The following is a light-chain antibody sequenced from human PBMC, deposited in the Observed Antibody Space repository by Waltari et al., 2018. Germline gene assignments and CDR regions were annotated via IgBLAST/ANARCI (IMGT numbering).Light chain of an antibody. J-gene: IGLJ3*02. V-gene: IGLV3-19*01. CDR1: SLRTHY. CDR2: GKD. CDR3: SSRNGRANQVV. Sequence: SFDLTQDPAVSVALGQTVRLTRHRDSLRTHYASWYPLKPGQAPVLVIYGKDKRPSGIPDRISGYSSGATSSLTITGAQAEDEADYYCSSRNGRANQVVFAGGTKVTVL.